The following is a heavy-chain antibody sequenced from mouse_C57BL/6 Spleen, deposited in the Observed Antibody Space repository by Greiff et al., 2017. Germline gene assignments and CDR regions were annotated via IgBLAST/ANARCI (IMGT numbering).Heavy chain of an antibody. Sequence: QVQLQQPGAELVKPGASVKLSCKASGYTFTSYWMQWVKQRPGQGLEWIGEIDPSDSYTNYNQKFKGKATLTVDTSSSTAYMQLSSLTSEDSAVYYCARWDGKRWYFDVWGTGTTVTVSS. CDR3: ARWDGKRWYFDV. V-gene: IGHV1-50*01. CDR2: IDPSDSYT. J-gene: IGHJ1*03. D-gene: IGHD2-1*01. CDR1: GYTFTSYW.